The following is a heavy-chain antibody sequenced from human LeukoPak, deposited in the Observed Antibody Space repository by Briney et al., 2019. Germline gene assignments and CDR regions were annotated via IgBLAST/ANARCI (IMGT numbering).Heavy chain of an antibody. J-gene: IGHJ4*02. V-gene: IGHV1-18*01. CDR2: ISAYNGNT. D-gene: IGHD3-10*01. CDR3: ARGGYYYGSGSYYEDDY. CDR1: GYTFTSYG. Sequence: ASVKVSCKASGYTFTSYGISWVRQAPGQGLEWMGWISAYNGNTNYAQKLQGRVTMTTDTPTSTAYMELRSLRSDDTAVYYCARGGYYYGSGSYYEDDYWGQGTLVTVSS.